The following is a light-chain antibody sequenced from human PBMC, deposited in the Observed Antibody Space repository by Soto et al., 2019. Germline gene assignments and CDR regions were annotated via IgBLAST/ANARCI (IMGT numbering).Light chain of an antibody. CDR2: GAT. CDR1: QDIRTE. V-gene: IGKV1-6*01. Sequence: ALQMTQSPSSLSASVGDRVTITCRASQDIRTELGWYPQKPGKAPKLLIYGATTLQSGVPSRFSGSSSGTDFTLTISGVQPEDFATYYCLQDYNYPRTFGQGTKVEVK. J-gene: IGKJ1*01. CDR3: LQDYNYPRT.